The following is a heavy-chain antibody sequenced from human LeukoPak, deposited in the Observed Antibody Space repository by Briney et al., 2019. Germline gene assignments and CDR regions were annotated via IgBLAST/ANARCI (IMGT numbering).Heavy chain of an antibody. CDR3: AKGWHGYSFLD. D-gene: IGHD5-18*01. J-gene: IGHJ4*02. CDR1: GFTFINYA. CDR2: ISGSGGST. Sequence: GGSLRLSWAASGFTFINYAMSWVRQAPGKGLEWVSTISGSGGSTYYADSVKGRFTISRDNSKNTLYLQMNSLRAEDTAVYFCAKGWHGYSFLDWGQGTLATVSS. V-gene: IGHV3-23*01.